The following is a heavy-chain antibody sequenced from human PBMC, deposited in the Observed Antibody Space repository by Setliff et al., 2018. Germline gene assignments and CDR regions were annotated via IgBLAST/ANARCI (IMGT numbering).Heavy chain of an antibody. D-gene: IGHD3-22*01. CDR1: GYTFTKYG. CDR2: INPSGGTT. J-gene: IGHJ4*02. Sequence: GASGKVSCKASGYTFTKYGINWVRHAPGQSLEWRGLINPSGGTTTYAQKFQGRVTITTDDSTNTAYMELSSLRSEDTAVYCCAREWGSYDSSTHYTYYFDYWGQGTLVTVSS. CDR3: AREWGSYDSSTHYTYYFDY. V-gene: IGHV1-46*01.